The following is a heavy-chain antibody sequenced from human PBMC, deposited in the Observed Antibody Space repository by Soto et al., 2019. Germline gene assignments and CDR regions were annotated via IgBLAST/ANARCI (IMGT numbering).Heavy chain of an antibody. D-gene: IGHD3-22*01. Sequence: GGSLRLSCVASGLTFSNYAMSWVRQAPGKGLEWVSTISGSGGSTYYADSVMGRFTISRDNFKNTLYLQMNSLRPEDTALYYCAKVGPIDRSAVYGGDYWGQGTLVTVSS. J-gene: IGHJ4*02. CDR2: ISGSGGST. CDR3: AKVGPIDRSAVYGGDY. V-gene: IGHV3-23*01. CDR1: GLTFSNYA.